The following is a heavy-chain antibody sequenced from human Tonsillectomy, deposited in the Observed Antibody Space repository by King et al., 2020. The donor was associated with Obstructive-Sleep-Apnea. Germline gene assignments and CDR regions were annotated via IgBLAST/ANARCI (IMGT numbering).Heavy chain of an antibody. CDR3: ARSHVAVPGNHFDY. J-gene: IGHJ4*02. CDR2: IWYDGSKK. Sequence: VQLVESGGGVVQPGRALRLSCAASGFTFSTYAMHWVRQAPGKGLEWVAVIWYDGSKKYYTDSVKGRFTISRDNSKNTLFLQMNSLRAEDTAVYYCARSHVAVPGNHFDYWGQGTLVTVSS. V-gene: IGHV3-33*01. CDR1: GFTFSTYA. D-gene: IGHD6-19*01.